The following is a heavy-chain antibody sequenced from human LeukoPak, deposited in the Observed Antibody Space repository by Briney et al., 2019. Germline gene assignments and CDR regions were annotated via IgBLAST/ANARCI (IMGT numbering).Heavy chain of an antibody. V-gene: IGHV1-2*02. CDR3: ARVMWLPTDAFDI. J-gene: IGHJ3*02. CDR1: GYTFTGYY. CDR2: INPNSGGT. D-gene: IGHD3-22*01. Sequence: ASVKVSCXASGYTFTGYYMHWVRQAPGQGLEWMGWINPNSGGTNYAQKFQCRVTMTRDTSISTAYMELSRLRSDDTAVYYCARVMWLPTDAFDIWGQGTMVTVSS.